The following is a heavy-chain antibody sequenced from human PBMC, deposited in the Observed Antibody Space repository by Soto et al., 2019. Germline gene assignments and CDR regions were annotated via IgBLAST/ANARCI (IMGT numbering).Heavy chain of an antibody. D-gene: IGHD4-4*01. CDR2: ISSISTYA. CDR3: ARLAYCSNNICSYGMDV. V-gene: IGHV3-11*06. J-gene: IGHJ6*02. CDR1: GYTFSDYY. Sequence: QVQLVESGGGLVKPGGSLRLSCAASGYTFSDYYMSWVRQAPGKGLVWVSYISSISTYANYADSVKGRFTISRDNAKNYLDLQMNSLRDDDTALYYCARLAYCSNNICSYGMDVWGQGTTVTVSS.